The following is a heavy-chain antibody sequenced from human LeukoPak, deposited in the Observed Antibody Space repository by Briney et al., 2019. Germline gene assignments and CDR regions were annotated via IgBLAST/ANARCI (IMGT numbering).Heavy chain of an antibody. CDR1: GFTFSSYS. CDR2: ISSSSSYI. V-gene: IGHV3-21*01. D-gene: IGHD6-19*01. Sequence: GGSLRLSCAASGFTFSSYSMNWVRQAPGKGLEWVSSISSSSSYIYYADSVKGRFTLSRDNAKNSLYLQMNSLRAEDTAVYYCARDRIAVAAVDPWGQGTLVTVSS. J-gene: IGHJ5*02. CDR3: ARDRIAVAAVDP.